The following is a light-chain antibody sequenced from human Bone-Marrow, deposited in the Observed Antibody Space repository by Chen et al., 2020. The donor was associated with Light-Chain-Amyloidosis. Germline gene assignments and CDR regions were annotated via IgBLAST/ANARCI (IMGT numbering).Light chain of an antibody. CDR1: NIGSTS. CDR3: QVWDRSSDRPV. V-gene: IGLV3-21*02. Sequence: SYVLTQPSSVSVAPGPPATIACGGNNIGSTSVHWYQQTPGQAPLLVVYDDSDRPSGIPERWSGANAGNTATLTISRVEAGDEADYYCQVWDRSSDRPVFGGGTKLTVL. J-gene: IGLJ3*02. CDR2: DDS.